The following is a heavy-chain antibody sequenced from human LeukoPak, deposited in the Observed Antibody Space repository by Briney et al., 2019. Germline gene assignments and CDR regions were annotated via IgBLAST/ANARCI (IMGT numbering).Heavy chain of an antibody. Sequence: GESLKISCKGSGYSFTTYWIGWVRQMPGKRLEWMGIIFPGDSDTRYSPSFQGQVTISADKSTSTAYLQWSSLKASDTAMYYCARQYCTSTSCYRVNAFDIWGQGTMVTVSS. CDR2: IFPGDSDT. CDR3: ARQYCTSTSCYRVNAFDI. CDR1: GYSFTTYW. V-gene: IGHV5-51*01. J-gene: IGHJ3*02. D-gene: IGHD2-2*01.